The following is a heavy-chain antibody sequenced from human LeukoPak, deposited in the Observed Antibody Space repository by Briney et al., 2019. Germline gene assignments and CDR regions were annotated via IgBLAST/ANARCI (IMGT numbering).Heavy chain of an antibody. CDR2: TNQDGTEK. J-gene: IGHJ5*02. D-gene: IGHD3-10*01. V-gene: IGHV3-7*01. Sequence: PGGSLRLSCAASGFTFTTYWMSWIRQLPGKGLEWVANTNQDGTEKYYVDSVRGRFTISRDNAKNSLYLQMNSLRAEDAAVYYCARPLKYYYGSETYFWFDPWGQGTLVTVSS. CDR3: ARPLKYYYGSETYFWFDP. CDR1: GFTFTTYW.